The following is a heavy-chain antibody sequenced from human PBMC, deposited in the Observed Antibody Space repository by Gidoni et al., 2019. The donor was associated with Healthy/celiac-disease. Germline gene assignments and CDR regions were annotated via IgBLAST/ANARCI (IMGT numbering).Heavy chain of an antibody. V-gene: IGHV4-34*01. CDR3: ARVLNSGGSPTYYFDY. CDR1: GGSFGVYY. J-gene: IGHJ4*02. D-gene: IGHD2-15*01. Sequence: QVQLQLWGAGLLKPSETLSLTCAVSGGSFGVYYCSWIRQPPGKGLEWIGEINHSGSTNYNPYLKSRVTISVDTSKNQFSLKLSSVTAADTAVYYCARVLNSGGSPTYYFDYWGQGTLVTVSS. CDR2: INHSGST.